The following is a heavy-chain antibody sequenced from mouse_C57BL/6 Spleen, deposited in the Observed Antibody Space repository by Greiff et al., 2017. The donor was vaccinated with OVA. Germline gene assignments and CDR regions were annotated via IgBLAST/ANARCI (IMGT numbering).Heavy chain of an antibody. J-gene: IGHJ3*01. CDR2: IDPSDSYT. D-gene: IGHD2-3*01. Sequence: QVQLQQPGAELVMPGASVKLSCKASGYTFTSYWMHWVKQRPGQGLEWIGEIDPSDSYTNYNQKFKGKSTLTVDKSSSTAYMQLSSLTSEDSAVYYCARGDGYYGYWGQGTLVTVSA. CDR1: GYTFTSYW. V-gene: IGHV1-69*01. CDR3: ARGDGYYGY.